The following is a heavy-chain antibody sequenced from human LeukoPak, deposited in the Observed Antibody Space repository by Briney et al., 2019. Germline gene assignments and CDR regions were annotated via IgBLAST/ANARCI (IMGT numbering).Heavy chain of an antibody. CDR3: AKGGYFAFET. V-gene: IGHV3-23*01. D-gene: IGHD2-2*03. Sequence: GXLRLSCAASGFTFSTYDMQWVRQAPGKGLEWVSGINRSGRTYYTDSVKGRFTISRDNSKNTLYLQMNSLRAEDTAVYYCAKGGYFAFETWGQGTMVAVSS. J-gene: IGHJ3*02. CDR1: GFTFSTYD. CDR2: INRSGRT.